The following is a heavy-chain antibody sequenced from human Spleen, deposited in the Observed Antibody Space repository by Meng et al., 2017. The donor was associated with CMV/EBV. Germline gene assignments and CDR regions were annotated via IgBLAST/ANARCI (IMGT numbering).Heavy chain of an antibody. Sequence: GGSLRLSCAASGFTFSSYAMHWVRQAPGKGLEWVAVISYDGSNKYYADSVKGRFTISRDNSKNTLYLQMNSLRSDDTAVYFCARDQGLGELHFDYWGQGTLVTVSS. CDR3: ARDQGLGELHFDY. CDR2: ISYDGSNK. CDR1: GFTFSSYA. D-gene: IGHD3-16*01. V-gene: IGHV3-30-3*01. J-gene: IGHJ4*02.